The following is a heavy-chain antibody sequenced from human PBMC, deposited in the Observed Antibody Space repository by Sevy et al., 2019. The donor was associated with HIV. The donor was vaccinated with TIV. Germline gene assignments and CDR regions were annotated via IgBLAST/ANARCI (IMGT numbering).Heavy chain of an antibody. J-gene: IGHJ5*02. D-gene: IGHD4-4*01. CDR1: GDSINNGDYY. CDR2: IDYTGTT. V-gene: IGHV4-31*03. Sequence: SETLSLTCTVSGDSINNGDYYWSWIPQHPGKGLEWIGKIDYTGTTYYNPSLKGRIRISVERSENTLSLSLRSVTAADTAVYYCARTTVTTLSSARNNWFDPWGQGTLVTVSS. CDR3: ARTTVTTLSSARNNWFDP.